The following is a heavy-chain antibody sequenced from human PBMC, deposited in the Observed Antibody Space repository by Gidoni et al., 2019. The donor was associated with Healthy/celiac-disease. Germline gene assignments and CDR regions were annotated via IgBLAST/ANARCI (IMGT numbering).Heavy chain of an antibody. CDR3: ARRWEQGGLWFGEPIDY. V-gene: IGHV3-30*04. J-gene: IGHJ4*02. CDR2: ISYDGSNK. Sequence: QVQLVESGGGVVQPGRSLRLSCAASGFTFSSYAMHWVRQAPGKGLEWVAVISYDGSNKYYADSVKGRFTISRDNSKNTLYLQMNSLRAEDTAVYYCARRWEQGGLWFGEPIDYWGQGTLVTVSS. CDR1: GFTFSSYA. D-gene: IGHD3-10*01.